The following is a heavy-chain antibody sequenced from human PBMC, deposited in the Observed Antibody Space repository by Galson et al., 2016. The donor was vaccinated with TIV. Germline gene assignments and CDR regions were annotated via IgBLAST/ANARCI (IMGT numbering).Heavy chain of an antibody. J-gene: IGHJ3*01. CDR2: ISPSGAI. CDR3: ARVATFVDAFDL. D-gene: IGHD5-12*01. Sequence: SLRLSCAASGFNFRTYAMHWVRQAPGKRLEWISYISPSGAIYYADSVKGRFTISRDNAKNSLFLQMNSLRAEDTAVYFCARVATFVDAFDLWGQGTVVTVS. V-gene: IGHV3-48*03. CDR1: GFNFRTYA.